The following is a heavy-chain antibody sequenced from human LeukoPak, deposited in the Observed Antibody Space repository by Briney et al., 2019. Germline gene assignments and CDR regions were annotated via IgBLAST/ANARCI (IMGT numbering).Heavy chain of an antibody. CDR2: ISAHNGNT. CDR1: GYIFTSYG. D-gene: IGHD4-11*01. V-gene: IGHV1-18*01. Sequence: ASVKVSCKASGYIFTSYGIIWVRQAPGQGLQWMGWISAHNGNTNYAQKLQGRVTMTTDTSTSTVYMELRSLRFDDTAVYYCARAQTTLLLDYWGQGNLVTVSS. CDR3: ARAQTTLLLDY. J-gene: IGHJ4*02.